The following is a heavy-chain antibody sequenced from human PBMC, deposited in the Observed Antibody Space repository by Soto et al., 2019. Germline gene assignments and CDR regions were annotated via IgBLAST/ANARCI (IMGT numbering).Heavy chain of an antibody. CDR1: GYTFTSYD. J-gene: IGHJ4*02. CDR3: ARGRYYYDSSGYYYGRDY. CDR2: MNPNSGNT. D-gene: IGHD3-22*01. V-gene: IGHV1-8*01. Sequence: QVQLVQSGAEVKKPGASVKVSCKASGYTFTSYDINWVRQATGQGLEWMGWMNPNSGNTGYAQKFQGRVTMTRNTAIRTAYMEMSSLRSEDTAVYYWARGRYYYDSSGYYYGRDYCGQGTLVTVSS.